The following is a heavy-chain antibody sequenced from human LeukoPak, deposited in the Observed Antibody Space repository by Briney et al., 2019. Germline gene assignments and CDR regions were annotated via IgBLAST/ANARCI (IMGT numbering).Heavy chain of an antibody. CDR3: ARVNTVIIVVSLFDY. J-gene: IGHJ4*02. D-gene: IGHD3-22*01. V-gene: IGHV1-2*02. Sequence: ASVKVSCKASGYTFTGYYMHWVRQAPGQGLEWMGWINPNSGGTNYAQQFQGRLTMTRDTSISTAYMELSRLRSDDTAVYYCARVNTVIIVVSLFDYWGQGTLVTVSS. CDR2: INPNSGGT. CDR1: GYTFTGYY.